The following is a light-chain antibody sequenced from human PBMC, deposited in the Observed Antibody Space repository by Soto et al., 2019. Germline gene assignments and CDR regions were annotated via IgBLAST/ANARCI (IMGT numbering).Light chain of an antibody. V-gene: IGKV3-20*01. CDR3: QHYAGGSRIT. Sequence: EIVMTQSPVTLSLSPGESATLCCMSSQSVSSRLAWYQQKPGQAPRLLISGASSRATGIPDRFSGSGFGTDFTLTISRLEPEDFALYYCQHYAGGSRITFGQGTRLEIK. CDR2: GAS. CDR1: QSVSSR. J-gene: IGKJ5*01.